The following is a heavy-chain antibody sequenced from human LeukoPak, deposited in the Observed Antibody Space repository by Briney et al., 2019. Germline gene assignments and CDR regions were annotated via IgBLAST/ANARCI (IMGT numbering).Heavy chain of an antibody. J-gene: IGHJ4*02. CDR2: IYHTGST. Sequence: SETLSLTCTVSGGSISSSSYYWGWIRQPPGKGLKWIGYIYHTGSTSYSPSLKSRVTISADTSQNQFSLKLSSVTAADTAVYYCASRKLGNDYWGQGTLVTVSS. CDR1: GGSISSSSYY. CDR3: ASRKLGNDY. V-gene: IGHV4-61*05. D-gene: IGHD7-27*01.